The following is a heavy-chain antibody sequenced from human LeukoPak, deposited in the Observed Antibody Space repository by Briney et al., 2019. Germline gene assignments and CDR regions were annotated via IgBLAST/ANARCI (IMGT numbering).Heavy chain of an antibody. CDR2: ISGSGGST. Sequence: GGSLRLSCAASGFTFSSYAMSWVRQAPGKWLEWVSAISGSGGSTYYADSVKGRFTISRDNSKNTLYLQMNSLRAEDTAVYYCAKGIAAAGSYYGMDVWGQGTTVTVSS. J-gene: IGHJ6*02. D-gene: IGHD6-13*01. V-gene: IGHV3-23*01. CDR1: GFTFSSYA. CDR3: AKGIAAAGSYYGMDV.